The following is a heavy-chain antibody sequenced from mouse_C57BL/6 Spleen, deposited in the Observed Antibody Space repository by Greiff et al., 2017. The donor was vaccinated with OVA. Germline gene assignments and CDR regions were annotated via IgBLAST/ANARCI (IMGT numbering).Heavy chain of an antibody. V-gene: IGHV1-55*01. Sequence: VQLQQPGAELVKPGASVKMSCKASGYTFTSYWITWVKQRPGQGLEWIGDIYPGSGSTNYNEKFKSKATLTVDTSSSTAYMQLSSLTSEDSAVYYCAREGGGVTVVASYYYAMDYWGQGTSVTVSS. CDR3: AREGGGVTVVASYYYAMDY. CDR1: GYTFTSYW. CDR2: IYPGSGST. D-gene: IGHD1-1*01. J-gene: IGHJ4*01.